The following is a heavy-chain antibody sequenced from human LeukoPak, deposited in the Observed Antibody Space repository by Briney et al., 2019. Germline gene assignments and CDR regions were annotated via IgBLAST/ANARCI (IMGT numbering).Heavy chain of an antibody. CDR3: ARVPPVMYYDILTGYPSRNWFDP. CDR1: GYTFTGYY. D-gene: IGHD3-9*01. J-gene: IGHJ5*02. CDR2: INPNSGGT. Sequence: GASVKVSCKASGYTFTGYYMHWVRQAPGQGLEWMGWINPNSGGTNYAQKFQGRVTMTRDTSISTAYMELSRLRSDDTAVYYCARVPPVMYYDILTGYPSRNWFDPWGQGTLVTVSS. V-gene: IGHV1-2*02.